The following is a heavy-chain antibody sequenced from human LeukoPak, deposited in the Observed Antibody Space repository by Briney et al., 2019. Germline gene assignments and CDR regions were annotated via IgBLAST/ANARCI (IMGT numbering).Heavy chain of an antibody. CDR2: IWYDGSNK. J-gene: IGHJ4*02. V-gene: IGHV3-33*01. CDR1: GFTFSSYG. D-gene: IGHD3-9*01. Sequence: QPGGSLRLSCAASGFTFSSYGMHWVRQAPGKGLEWVAVIWYDGSNKYYADSVKGRFTISRDNSKNTLYLQMNSLRAEDTAVYYCARGGSDILTGYYRGVDYWGQGTLVTVSS. CDR3: ARGGSDILTGYYRGVDY.